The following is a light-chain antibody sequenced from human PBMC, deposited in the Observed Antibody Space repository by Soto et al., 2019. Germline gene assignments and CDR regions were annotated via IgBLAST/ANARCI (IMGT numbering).Light chain of an antibody. Sequence: EIVMTQSPATLSVSPWERATLSCRASQSVSSNLAWYQQKPGQAPRLLIYGASTRATGIPARFSGSGSGTEFTLTISSLQSEDFAVYYCRQYNNWPPLTFGGGTKVDIK. J-gene: IGKJ4*01. CDR2: GAS. V-gene: IGKV3-15*01. CDR1: QSVSSN. CDR3: RQYNNWPPLT.